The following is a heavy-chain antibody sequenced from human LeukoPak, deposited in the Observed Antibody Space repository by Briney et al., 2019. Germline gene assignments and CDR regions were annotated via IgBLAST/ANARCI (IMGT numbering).Heavy chain of an antibody. CDR2: IYHSGST. CDR1: GDSIGSSNW. CDR3: AQSLYDSSGYYLDY. J-gene: IGHJ4*02. D-gene: IGHD3-22*01. V-gene: IGHV4-4*02. Sequence: SETLSLTCAVSGDSIGSSNWWTWVRQSPGKGLEWIGEIYHSGSTNYNPSLKSRVTISVDKSKNQFSLKLCSVTAADTAVYYCAQSLYDSSGYYLDYWGQGTLVTVSS.